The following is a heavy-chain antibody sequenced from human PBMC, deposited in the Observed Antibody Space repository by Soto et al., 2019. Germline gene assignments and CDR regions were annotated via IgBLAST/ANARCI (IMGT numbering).Heavy chain of an antibody. CDR3: ARAYAYYYGMDV. V-gene: IGHV4-30-4*01. CDR1: GGSISSGDYY. J-gene: IGHJ6*02. D-gene: IGHD4-17*01. CDR2: IYYSGST. Sequence: SETLSLTCTVSGGSISSGDYYWSWIRQPPGKGLEWIGYIYYSGSTYYNPSLKSRVTISVDTSKNQFSLKLSSVTAADTAVYYCARAYAYYYGMDVWGQGTTVTVSS.